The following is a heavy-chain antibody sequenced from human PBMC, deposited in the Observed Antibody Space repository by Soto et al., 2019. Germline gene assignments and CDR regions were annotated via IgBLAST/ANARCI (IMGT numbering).Heavy chain of an antibody. CDR2: IYYSGST. CDR1: GGSISSGGYY. J-gene: IGHJ4*02. V-gene: IGHV4-31*03. Sequence: SETLSLTCTVSGGSISSGGYYWSWIRQHPGKGLEWIGYIYYSGSTYYNPSLKSRVTISVDTSKNQFSLKLSSVTAADTAVYYCATRPIAARRGLYYFDYWGQGTLVTVSS. CDR3: ATRPIAARRGLYYFDY. D-gene: IGHD6-6*01.